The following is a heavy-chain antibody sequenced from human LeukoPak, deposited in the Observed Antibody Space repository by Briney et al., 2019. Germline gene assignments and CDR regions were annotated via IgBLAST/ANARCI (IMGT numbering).Heavy chain of an antibody. D-gene: IGHD6-19*01. J-gene: IGHJ4*02. Sequence: SETLSLTCAVYGGSFSGYYWSWIRQPPGKGLEWIGEINHSGSTNYNPSLKSRVTISVDTSKNQFSLKLSSVTAADTAVYYCAREQWSFDYWGQGTLVTVSS. V-gene: IGHV4-34*01. CDR3: AREQWSFDY. CDR2: INHSGST. CDR1: GGSFSGYY.